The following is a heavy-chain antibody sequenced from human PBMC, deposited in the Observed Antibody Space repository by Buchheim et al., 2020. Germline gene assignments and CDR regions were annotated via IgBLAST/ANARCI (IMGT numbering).Heavy chain of an antibody. V-gene: IGHV3-33*01. CDR1: GFTFSSYG. CDR3: ARDAPGGYCSGGSCSEFDY. CDR2: IWYDGSNK. J-gene: IGHJ4*02. Sequence: QVQLVESGGGVVQPGRSLRLSCAASGFTFSSYGMHWVRQAPGKGLEWVAVIWYDGSNKYYADSVKGRFTISRDNSKNTLYLQMNSLRAEDTAVYYCARDAPGGYCSGGSCSEFDYWGQGTL. D-gene: IGHD2-15*01.